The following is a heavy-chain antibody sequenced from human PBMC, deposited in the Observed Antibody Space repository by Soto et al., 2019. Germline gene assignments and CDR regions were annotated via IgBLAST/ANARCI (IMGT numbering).Heavy chain of an antibody. V-gene: IGHV4-59*01. J-gene: IGHJ4*02. CDR1: GGSINGYY. CDR2: VHYSGVT. CDR3: ARAPAQYYDDRGKEKRYLDS. D-gene: IGHD3-16*01. Sequence: SETLSLTCTVSGGSINGYYWSWIRQPPGKGLEWIGYVHYSGVTHYNPSLQSRVTMSIDTSNNRFSLRLNSVTAPDTAVYYCARAPAQYYDDRGKEKRYLDSWGRGALITVSS.